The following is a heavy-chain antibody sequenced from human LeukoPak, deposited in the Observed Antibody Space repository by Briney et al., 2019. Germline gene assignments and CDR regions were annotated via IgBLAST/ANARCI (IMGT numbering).Heavy chain of an antibody. J-gene: IGHJ5*02. CDR1: GGSISSGGYS. D-gene: IGHD2-21*02. V-gene: IGHV4-30-2*01. Sequence: SQTLSLTCAVSGGSISSGGYSWSWIRQPPGKGLEWIGYIYHSGSTYYNPSLKSRVTISVDRSKNQFSLKLSSVTAADTAVYYCARGLLFSWFDPWGQGTLVTVSS. CDR2: IYHSGST. CDR3: ARGLLFSWFDP.